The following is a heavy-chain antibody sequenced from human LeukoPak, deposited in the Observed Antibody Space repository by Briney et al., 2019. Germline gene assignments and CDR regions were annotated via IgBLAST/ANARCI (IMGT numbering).Heavy chain of an antibody. CDR1: GYTFTGYY. J-gene: IGHJ4*02. D-gene: IGHD3-3*01. CDR2: INPNSGGT. Sequence: ASVKVSCKASGYTFTGYYMHWVRQAPGQGLEWMGWINPNSGGTNYAQKFQGRVTMTRDTSISTAYMELSRLRSEDTAVYYCARDVWTYYDFWSGYSDYWGQGTLVTVSS. V-gene: IGHV1-2*02. CDR3: ARDVWTYYDFWSGYSDY.